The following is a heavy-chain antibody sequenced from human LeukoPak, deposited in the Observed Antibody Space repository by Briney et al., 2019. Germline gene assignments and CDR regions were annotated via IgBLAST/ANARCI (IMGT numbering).Heavy chain of an antibody. CDR2: IYYSGST. J-gene: IGHJ4*02. D-gene: IGHD3-3*01. CDR1: GGSISSGDYY. V-gene: IGHV4-30-4*08. Sequence: PSETLSLTCTVSGGSISSGDYYWSWIRQPPGKGLEWIGYIYYSGSTYYNPSLKSRVTISVDTSKNQFSLKLSSVTAADTAVYYCASSIFGVVNLDYWGQGTLVTVSS. CDR3: ASSIFGVVNLDY.